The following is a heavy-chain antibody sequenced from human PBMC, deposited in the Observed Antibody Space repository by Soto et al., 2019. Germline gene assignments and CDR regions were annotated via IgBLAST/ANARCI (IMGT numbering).Heavy chain of an antibody. CDR1: GFTFSSYA. CDR3: AKDYGWFGGEPSFDY. CDR2: ISGSGGST. V-gene: IGHV3-23*01. J-gene: IGHJ4*02. Sequence: EVQLLESGGGLVQPGGSLRLSCAASGFTFSSYAMSWVRQAPGKGLEWVSAISGSGGSTYYADSVKGRFTISRDNSKNPLYLQMNSLRAEDTAVYYCAKDYGWFGGEPSFDYWGQGTLVTVSS. D-gene: IGHD3-10*01.